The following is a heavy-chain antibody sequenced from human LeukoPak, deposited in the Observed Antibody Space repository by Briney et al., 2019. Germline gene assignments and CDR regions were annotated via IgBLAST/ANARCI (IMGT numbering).Heavy chain of an antibody. CDR1: GGTFSSYA. CDR2: IIPIFGTA. D-gene: IGHD2-2*01. Sequence: ASVKVSCKASGGTFSSYAISWVRQAPGQGLEWMGGIIPIFGTANYAQKFQGRVTITADESTSAAYMELTSLRSEDTAVYYCARGYCSSTSCFLDYWGQGTLVTVSS. CDR3: ARGYCSSTSCFLDY. J-gene: IGHJ4*02. V-gene: IGHV1-69*13.